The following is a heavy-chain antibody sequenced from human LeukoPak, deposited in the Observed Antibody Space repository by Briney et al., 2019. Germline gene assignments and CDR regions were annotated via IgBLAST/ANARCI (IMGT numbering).Heavy chain of an antibody. CDR2: ISGSGGST. J-gene: IGHJ6*02. Sequence: PGGSLRLSCAASGFTFSSYAMSWVRQAPGKGLEWVSAISGSGGSTYYADSVKGRFTISRDNSKNTLYLQMNSLRAEDTAVYYCAKDRDRGLIYYGMDVWGQGTTVTVSS. CDR3: AKDRDRGLIYYGMDV. CDR1: GFTFSSYA. D-gene: IGHD3-22*01. V-gene: IGHV3-23*01.